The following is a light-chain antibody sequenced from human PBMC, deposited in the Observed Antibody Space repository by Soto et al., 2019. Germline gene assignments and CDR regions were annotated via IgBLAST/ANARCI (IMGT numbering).Light chain of an antibody. CDR1: QSISSW. CDR2: DAS. CDR3: QQFNSYPWT. Sequence: DIQMTQSPSTLPASVGDRVTITCRASQSISSWLAWYQQKPGKAPKLLIYDASRLESGVPSRFSGSGSGTEFTLTISSLQPDDFATYYCQQFNSYPWTFGQGTKVNIK. V-gene: IGKV1-5*01. J-gene: IGKJ1*01.